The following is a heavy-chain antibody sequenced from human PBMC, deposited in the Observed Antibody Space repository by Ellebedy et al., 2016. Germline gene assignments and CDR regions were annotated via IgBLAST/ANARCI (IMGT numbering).Heavy chain of an antibody. V-gene: IGHV3-74*01. CDR2: INADGSIT. Sequence: GESLKISCAASGFTFSSYSMNWVRQAPGKGLVWVSLINADGSITTYADSVKGRFTISRDNAKNTLYLQMDSLRADDTAVYYCARGGFRSWNAFDIWGQGTIVTVSS. CDR3: ARGGFRSWNAFDI. CDR1: GFTFSSYS. J-gene: IGHJ3*02. D-gene: IGHD5-18*01.